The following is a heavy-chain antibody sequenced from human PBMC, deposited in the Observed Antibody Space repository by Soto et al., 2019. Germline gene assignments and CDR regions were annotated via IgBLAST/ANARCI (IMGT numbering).Heavy chain of an antibody. J-gene: IGHJ3*02. CDR3: AKGEERDDFWSGAFDI. Sequence: GGSLRLSCAASGFTFSSYGMHWVRQAPGKGLEWVAFISYDGSNKYYADSVKGRFTTSRDNSKNTLYLQMNSLRAEDTAVYYCAKGEERDDFWSGAFDIWGQGTMVTVSS. V-gene: IGHV3-30*18. D-gene: IGHD3-3*01. CDR2: ISYDGSNK. CDR1: GFTFSSYG.